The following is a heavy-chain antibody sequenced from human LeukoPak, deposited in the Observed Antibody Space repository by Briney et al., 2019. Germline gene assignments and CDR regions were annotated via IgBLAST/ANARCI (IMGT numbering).Heavy chain of an antibody. J-gene: IGHJ4*02. D-gene: IGHD3-10*01. CDR2: INPNSGGT. CDR1: GYTFTGYY. Sequence: GASVKVSCKAAGYTFTGYYMHWVRQAPGQGLVWMGWINPNSGGTNYAQKFQGRVTMTRDTSITTAYMELSRLRSDDTAVYYCARRYFVSGSYYTDYWGQGTLVTVSS. CDR3: ARRYFVSGSYYTDY. V-gene: IGHV1-2*02.